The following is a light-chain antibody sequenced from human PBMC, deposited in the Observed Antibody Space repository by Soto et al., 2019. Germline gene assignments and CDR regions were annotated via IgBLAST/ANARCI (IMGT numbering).Light chain of an antibody. Sequence: IVLTQSPGTLSLSPGERATLSCRASQSVSSSYLAWYQQKPGQAPRHLIYGASSRATGIPDRFSGSGSGTDFTLTISSLEPEDFAVYYCQQYGSSPPYPFGQGTKLDIK. V-gene: IGKV3-20*01. CDR2: GAS. J-gene: IGKJ2*01. CDR1: QSVSSSY. CDR3: QQYGSSPPYP.